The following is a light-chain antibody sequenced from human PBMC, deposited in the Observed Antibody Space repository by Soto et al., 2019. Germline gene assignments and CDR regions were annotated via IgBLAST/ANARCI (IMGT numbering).Light chain of an antibody. CDR3: SSYAGRNNYV. J-gene: IGLJ1*01. CDR1: RSNIGSYDF. Sequence: QSPLTQPPSASGSPGQSVTISCAGSRSNIGSYDFVAWYQQHPGKAPKLIIYDVSERPSGVPDRFSGSKSGTAASLTVSGLQAEDEADYYCSSYAGRNNYVFGTGTKVTVL. V-gene: IGLV2-8*01. CDR2: DVS.